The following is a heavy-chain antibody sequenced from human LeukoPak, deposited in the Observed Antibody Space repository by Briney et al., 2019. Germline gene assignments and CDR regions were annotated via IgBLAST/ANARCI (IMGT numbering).Heavy chain of an antibody. CDR2: FDPKDAET. J-gene: IGHJ4*02. D-gene: IGHD3-3*01. Sequence: ASVKVSCKVSGYLVTDLSIHWVRQVPGKGLEWMGGFDPKDAETIYAQKFQGRFAMTDDTSTDTAYMELSSLRSEDTAVYYCARALRFLEWLFDYWGQGTLVTVSS. CDR1: GYLVTDLS. V-gene: IGHV1-24*01. CDR3: ARALRFLEWLFDY.